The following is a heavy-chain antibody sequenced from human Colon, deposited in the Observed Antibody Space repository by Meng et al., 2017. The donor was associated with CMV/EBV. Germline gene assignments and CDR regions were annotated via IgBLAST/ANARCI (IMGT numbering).Heavy chain of an antibody. CDR2: IKQDGSEK. J-gene: IGHJ6*02. D-gene: IGHD1-7*01. CDR1: GFTFSSYW. CDR3: AKDISPVGGTTGYHGMDV. Sequence: GESLKISCAASGFTFSSYWMSWVRQAPGKGLEWVANIKQDGSEKYYVDSVKGRFTISRDNAKNSLHLQMNGLRAEDTALYYCAKDISPVGGTTGYHGMDVWGQGTTVTVSS. V-gene: IGHV3-7*03.